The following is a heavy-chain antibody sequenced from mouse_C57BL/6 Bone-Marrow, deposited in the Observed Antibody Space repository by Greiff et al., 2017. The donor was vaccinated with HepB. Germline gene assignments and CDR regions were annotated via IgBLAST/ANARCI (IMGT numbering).Heavy chain of an antibody. CDR1: GFNIKDYY. CDR2: IDPEVGGT. CDR3: ARDGSSPYAMYY. J-gene: IGHJ4*01. D-gene: IGHD1-1*01. Sequence: EVQLQQSGAELVKPGASVKLSCTASGFNIKDYYMHWVKQRPEQGLEWIGRIDPEVGGTKYAAKFQGKATITADKSTNTAYLQLSSLTSEDTAVYYCARDGSSPYAMYYWGRGTSITVSS. V-gene: IGHV14-2*01.